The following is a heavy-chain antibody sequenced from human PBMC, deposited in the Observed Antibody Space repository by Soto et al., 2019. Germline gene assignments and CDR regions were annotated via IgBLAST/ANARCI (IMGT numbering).Heavy chain of an antibody. CDR2: IIPILNIA. CDR3: AGVSEMGTATNGYFYYMAV. Sequence: QVQLVQSGAEVKKPGSSVKVSCKASGGTFSNYTISWVRQAPGQGLELMGRIIPILNIANYEQKVQGRVTITGDKTTNTTYMALSSRRSEDKDVYYCAGVSEMGTATNGYFYYMAVWGQGTTVTV. V-gene: IGHV1-69*02. CDR1: GGTFSNYT. J-gene: IGHJ6*03. D-gene: IGHD4-17*01.